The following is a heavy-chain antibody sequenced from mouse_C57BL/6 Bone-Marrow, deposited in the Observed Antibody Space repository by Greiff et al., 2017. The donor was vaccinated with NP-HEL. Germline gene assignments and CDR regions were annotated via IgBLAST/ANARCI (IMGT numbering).Heavy chain of an antibody. J-gene: IGHJ2*01. D-gene: IGHD1-1*01. CDR1: GYTFTDYY. Sequence: EVQLQQSGPVLVKPGASVKMSCKASGYTFTDYYMNWVKQSHGKSLEWIGVINPYNGGTSYNQKFKGKATLTVDKSSSTAYMELNSLTSEDSAVYYCARKRFITRRYFDYWGQGTTLTVSS. CDR3: ARKRFITRRYFDY. CDR2: INPYNGGT. V-gene: IGHV1-19*01.